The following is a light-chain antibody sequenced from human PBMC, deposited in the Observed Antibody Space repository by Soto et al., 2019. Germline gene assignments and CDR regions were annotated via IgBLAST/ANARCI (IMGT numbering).Light chain of an antibody. CDR1: SSNIGPTYD. J-gene: IGLJ1*01. CDR3: QSYDSSLSGYV. V-gene: IGLV1-40*01. CDR2: ANT. Sequence: QSVLTQPPSVSGAPGQRVTISCTGSSSNIGPTYDVHWYQQLPGTAPKLLIYANTNRPSGVPDRFSGSKSGTSASLAITGLQAEDEADYCCQSYDSSLSGYVFGTGTKGTVL.